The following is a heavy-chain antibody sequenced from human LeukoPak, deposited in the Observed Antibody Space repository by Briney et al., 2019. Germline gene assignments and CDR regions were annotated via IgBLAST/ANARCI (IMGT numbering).Heavy chain of an antibody. V-gene: IGHV4-59*08. CDR2: MYDSGST. D-gene: IGHD6-6*01. CDR3: ARHSGRDSSCP. Sequence: SETLSLTCTVSGGSISSYYWNWIRQPPGKGLEWIGYMYDSGSTKYNPSLKSRVTISVDTSKNQFSLRLTSVTAADTAVYYCARHSGRDSSCPWGQGTLVTVSS. CDR1: GGSISSYY. J-gene: IGHJ4*02.